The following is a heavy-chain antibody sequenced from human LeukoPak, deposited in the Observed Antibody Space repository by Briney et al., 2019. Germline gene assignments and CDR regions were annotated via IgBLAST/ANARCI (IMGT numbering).Heavy chain of an antibody. D-gene: IGHD1-26*01. J-gene: IGHJ4*02. CDR3: AKQSQWGLLYWDYFDY. CDR1: GFTFSSYS. V-gene: IGHV3-33*06. Sequence: PGGSLRLSCAASGFTFSSYSMHWVRQAPGKGLEWVAVIWYDGSNKYYADSVKGRFTISRDNSKNTLYLQMNSLRAEDTAVYYCAKQSQWGLLYWDYFDYWGQGTLVTVSS. CDR2: IWYDGSNK.